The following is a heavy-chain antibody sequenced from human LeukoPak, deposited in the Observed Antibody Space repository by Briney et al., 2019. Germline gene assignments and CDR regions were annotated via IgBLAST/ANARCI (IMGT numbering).Heavy chain of an antibody. CDR1: KVTFRDTW. CDR3: ATYVNWVPGDV. CDR2: IKDDGSEE. Sequence: PGGSLRLSCAASKVTFRDTWMSWVRQASGKGREWVAAIKDDGSEEYYMDSVKGRFTISRDNAKNSLYLQMNSLRDEDTAVYHCATYVNWVPGDVWGQGTAVSVSS. V-gene: IGHV3-7*01. J-gene: IGHJ6*02. D-gene: IGHD1-1*01.